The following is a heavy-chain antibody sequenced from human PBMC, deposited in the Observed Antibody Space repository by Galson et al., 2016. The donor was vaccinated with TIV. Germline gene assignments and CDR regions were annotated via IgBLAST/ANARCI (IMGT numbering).Heavy chain of an antibody. CDR2: IRPDENNK. J-gene: IGHJ6*02. CDR1: GFMFSGYG. Sequence: SLRLSCAASGFMFSGYGMHWVRQAPGKGLEWVAFIRPDENNKYYVDSVKGRFTVSRDNPKNTVYLQMYSLRPEDTAVYYCAKPSALYSMDVWGHGTTVTV. CDR3: AKPSALYSMDV. V-gene: IGHV3-30*02.